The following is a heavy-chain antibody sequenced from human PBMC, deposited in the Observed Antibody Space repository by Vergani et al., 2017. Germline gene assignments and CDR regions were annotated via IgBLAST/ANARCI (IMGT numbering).Heavy chain of an antibody. CDR3: AREKNVLRFLERQEEYYYYYRDV. V-gene: IGHV4-39*01. Sequence: QLQLQESGPGVVKPSETLSLTCTVSGGSISSSSYYWGWIRQPPGKGLEWIGSIYYSGSTYYNPSLKSRGTIFVDASKNQFSLKLSSVTAADTAVYYCAREKNVLRFLERQEEYYYYYRDVWGKGP. CDR1: GGSISSSSYY. D-gene: IGHD3-3*01. CDR2: IYYSGST. J-gene: IGHJ6*03.